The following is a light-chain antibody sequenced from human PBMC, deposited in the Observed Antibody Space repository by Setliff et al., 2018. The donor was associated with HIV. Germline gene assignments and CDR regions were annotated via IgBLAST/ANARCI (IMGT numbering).Light chain of an antibody. Sequence: QSALTQPASVSGSPGQSITISCTDVATNIHVSWYQQHPGKAPKLIIYDVNNRPSGISTRFSGSKSGTTASLTISGLQAEDEADYYCGSFTGTTTLFGLGTKGTVL. CDR2: DVN. CDR3: GSFTGTTTL. CDR1: VATNIH. V-gene: IGLV2-14*03. J-gene: IGLJ1*01.